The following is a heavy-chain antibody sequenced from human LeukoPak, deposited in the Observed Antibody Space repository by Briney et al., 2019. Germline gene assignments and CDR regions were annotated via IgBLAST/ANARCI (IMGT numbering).Heavy chain of an antibody. CDR2: TYYRGST. CDR3: ASAGRRGAAGTIIEY. Sequence: SETLSLTCTVSGGSISIYYWCWIRQPPGKGLERIGYTYYRGSTKNNPSLKSRVTISVDTSKNQYSLKLRSVTAADTAVYFCASAGRRGAAGTIIEYWGQGTLVTVSS. J-gene: IGHJ4*02. D-gene: IGHD6-13*01. CDR1: GGSISIYY. V-gene: IGHV4-59*01.